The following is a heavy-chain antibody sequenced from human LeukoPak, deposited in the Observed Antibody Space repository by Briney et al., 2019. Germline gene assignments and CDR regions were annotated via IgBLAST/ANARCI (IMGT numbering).Heavy chain of an antibody. J-gene: IGHJ6*02. CDR3: ASLDDSSGYRTTATHYYYYGMDV. V-gene: IGHV7-4-1*01. CDR1: GYTFTTYP. CDR2: INTNTGNP. D-gene: IGHD3-22*01. Sequence: ASVKVSCKASGYTFTTYPMNWVRQAPGQGLEWMRWINTNTGNPTFAQGFTGRFVFSLDTSVSTAYLQICSLKAEDTAVYYCASLDDSSGYRTTATHYYYYGMDVWGQGTTVTVSS.